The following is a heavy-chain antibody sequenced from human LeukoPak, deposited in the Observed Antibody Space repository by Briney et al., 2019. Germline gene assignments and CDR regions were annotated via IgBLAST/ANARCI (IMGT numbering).Heavy chain of an antibody. CDR2: INHSGST. Sequence: SETLSLTCAVYGGSFSGYYWSWIRQPPGKGLEWIGEINHSGSTNYNPSLKSRVTISVDTSKNQFSLKLSSVTAADTAVYYCARATIAVAGFPFDYWGQGTLVTVSS. V-gene: IGHV4-34*01. D-gene: IGHD6-19*01. CDR3: ARATIAVAGFPFDY. CDR1: GGSFSGYY. J-gene: IGHJ4*02.